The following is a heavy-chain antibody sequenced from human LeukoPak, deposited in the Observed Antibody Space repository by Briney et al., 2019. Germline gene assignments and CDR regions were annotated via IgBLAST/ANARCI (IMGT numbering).Heavy chain of an antibody. Sequence: GRSLRLSCAASGFTFSNYGMHWVRQAPGKGLEWVAVIWYDGSNKYYADSVKGRFTISRDNSKNTLYLQMNSLRAEDTAVYYCAGNYGPYYFDYWGQGTLVTVSS. V-gene: IGHV3-33*01. CDR1: GFTFSNYG. J-gene: IGHJ4*02. CDR2: IWYDGSNK. D-gene: IGHD3-10*01. CDR3: AGNYGPYYFDY.